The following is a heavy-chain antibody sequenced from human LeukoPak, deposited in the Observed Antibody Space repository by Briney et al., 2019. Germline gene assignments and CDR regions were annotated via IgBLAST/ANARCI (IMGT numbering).Heavy chain of an antibody. J-gene: IGHJ4*02. D-gene: IGHD3-22*01. CDR1: GYVFSDYY. V-gene: IGHV1-2*02. CDR2: INPDSQAT. CDR3: ARGPDRSYHLLPVF. Sequence: ASVKVSCKASGYVFSDYYIHWPRQAPGQGPEWMGWINPDSQATNYAQKFQGRVTMTRDTSISTAYMDLSRLRYDDTAVYYCARGPDRSYHLLPVFWGQGTLVTVSS.